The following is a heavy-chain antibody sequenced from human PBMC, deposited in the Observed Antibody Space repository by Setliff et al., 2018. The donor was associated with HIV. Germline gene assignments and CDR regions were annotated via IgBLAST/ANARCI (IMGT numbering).Heavy chain of an antibody. J-gene: IGHJ3*02. CDR3: ARDLVAAFDI. Sequence: SETLSLTCTVSGDSISSGGYYWSWIRQHPGKGLEWIGYIHYSGSTYYNPSLKSRVTISVDTSKNQFSLKLSSVTAADTAVYYCARDLVAAFDIWGQGTMVTVSS. D-gene: IGHD2-8*02. V-gene: IGHV4-31*03. CDR2: IHYSGST. CDR1: GDSISSGGYY.